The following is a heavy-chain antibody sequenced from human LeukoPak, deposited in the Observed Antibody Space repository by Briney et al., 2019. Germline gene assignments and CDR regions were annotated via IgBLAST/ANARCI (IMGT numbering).Heavy chain of an antibody. V-gene: IGHV3-23*01. J-gene: IGHJ4*02. CDR3: AKGLSSWSSVVVVAAKHDY. CDR1: GFTFSSYA. Sequence: GGSLRLSCAASGFTFSSYAMSWVRQAPGKGLEWVSAISGSGGSTYYADSVKGRFTISRDNSKNTLYLQMNSLRAEDTAVYYCAKGLSSWSSVVVVAAKHDYWGQGTLVTVSS. CDR2: ISGSGGST. D-gene: IGHD2-15*01.